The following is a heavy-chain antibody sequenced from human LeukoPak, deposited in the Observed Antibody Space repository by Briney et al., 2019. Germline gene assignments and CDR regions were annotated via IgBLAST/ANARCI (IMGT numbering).Heavy chain of an antibody. CDR3: ARPVTGVAASGAIDC. CDR2: IWPGGSDT. Sequence: GEPLKISSKAPGYTFTNSSSAWVRQKPGKGLEWRRIIWPGGSDTRYSPSLQGQVTISADKSITTAYLQWSSLKASDTATYYCARPVTGVAASGAIDCGGQGTQVTASS. V-gene: IGHV5-51*01. CDR1: GYTFTNSS. J-gene: IGHJ4*02. D-gene: IGHD6-25*01.